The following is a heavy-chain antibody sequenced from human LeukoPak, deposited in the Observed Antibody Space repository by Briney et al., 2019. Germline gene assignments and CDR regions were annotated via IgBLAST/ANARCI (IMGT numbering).Heavy chain of an antibody. Sequence: KTSETLSLTCTVSGYSISNGYYWGWIRQPPGKGLEWIGSISHSGSTYYNPSLKSRVTISVDTSKNQFSLKLSFVTAADTAVYYCAGRIAAATTIVDYWGQGTLVTVSS. V-gene: IGHV4-38-2*02. CDR2: ISHSGST. D-gene: IGHD6-13*01. J-gene: IGHJ4*02. CDR1: GYSISNGYY. CDR3: AGRIAAATTIVDY.